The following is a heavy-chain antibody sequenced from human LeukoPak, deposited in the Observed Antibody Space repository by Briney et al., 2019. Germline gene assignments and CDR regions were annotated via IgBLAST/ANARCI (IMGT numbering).Heavy chain of an antibody. Sequence: GESLRLSCAASGFTFSSYGMHWVRQAPGKGLEWVAFIRYDGSNKYYADSVRGRFTISRDNAKNTLYLQMNSLRAEDTAVYYCGQSSPVLLWSWGQGTLVTVSS. CDR1: GFTFSSYG. J-gene: IGHJ5*02. CDR2: IRYDGSNK. V-gene: IGHV3-30*02. CDR3: GQSSPVLLWS. D-gene: IGHD3-10*01.